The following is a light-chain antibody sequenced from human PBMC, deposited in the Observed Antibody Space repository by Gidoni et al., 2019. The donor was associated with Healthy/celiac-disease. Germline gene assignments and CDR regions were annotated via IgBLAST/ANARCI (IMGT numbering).Light chain of an antibody. J-gene: IGLJ2*01. V-gene: IGLV3-19*01. CDR1: SLRSYY. CDR3: NSRDSSGNHLAV. Sequence: SSELTQDPAVSVALGQTVRITCQGDSLRSYYASWYQQKPGQAPVLVIYGKNNRPSGLPDRFSGSSSGNTASLTITGAQAEDEADYYCNSRDSSGNHLAVFGGGTKLTVL. CDR2: GKN.